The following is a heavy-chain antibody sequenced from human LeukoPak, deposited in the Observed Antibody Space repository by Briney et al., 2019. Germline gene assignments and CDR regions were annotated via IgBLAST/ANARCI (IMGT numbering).Heavy chain of an antibody. J-gene: IGHJ3*02. CDR3: ATEGSITMVRGVSYAFDI. CDR1: GGTFSTYA. D-gene: IGHD3-10*01. Sequence: GASVKVSCKASGGTFSTYAICWVRQAPGQGLEWMGGIIPIFGTPNYAQKFQGRVTMTEDTSTDTAYMELSSLRSEDTAVYYCATEGSITMVRGVSYAFDIWGQGTMATVSS. CDR2: IIPIFGTP. V-gene: IGHV1-69*06.